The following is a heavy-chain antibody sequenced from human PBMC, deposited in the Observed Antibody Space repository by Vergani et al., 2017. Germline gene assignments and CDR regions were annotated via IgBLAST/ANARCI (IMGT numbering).Heavy chain of an antibody. CDR3: ARVVLYTYDWNDVD. V-gene: IGHV3-48*03. CDR2: ISSSGSTI. CDR1: GFSFGDYA. D-gene: IGHD1-20*01. J-gene: IGHJ4*02. Sequence: EVQLVESGGGLVPPGRSLRLSCAASGFSFGDYAMTWVRQPPGKGLEWVSYISSSGSTIYYADSVKGRFTISRDNAKNSLYLQMNSLRAEDTAVYYCARVVLYTYDWNDVDWGQGTLVTVSS.